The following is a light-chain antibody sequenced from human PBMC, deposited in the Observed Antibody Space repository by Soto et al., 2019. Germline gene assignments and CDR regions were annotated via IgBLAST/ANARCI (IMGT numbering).Light chain of an antibody. CDR1: QSVSSSY. CDR2: GAS. Sequence: DIVMTQSPGTLSLSPGDRATLSCRASQSVSSSYLAWYQQTPGQAPRLLIYGASSRATGIPDRFSGSGSGTDFTLTISRLEPDDFAVYYCQQYGSYPWTFGQGTKVEIK. V-gene: IGKV3-20*01. CDR3: QQYGSYPWT. J-gene: IGKJ1*01.